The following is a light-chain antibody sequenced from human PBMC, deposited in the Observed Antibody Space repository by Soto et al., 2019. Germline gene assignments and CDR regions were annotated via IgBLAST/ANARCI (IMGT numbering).Light chain of an antibody. CDR1: QTISTY. Sequence: DIRMTHSPSSLSASVGDRVTITCRASQTISTYLNWYQQKPGKAPRLLIYDASSLLSGVPSRFSGSGSGTDFTLTIASLQPEDFSTYYCQQSDSTPYTFGQGTKVDI. CDR3: QQSDSTPYT. CDR2: DAS. V-gene: IGKV1-39*01. J-gene: IGKJ2*01.